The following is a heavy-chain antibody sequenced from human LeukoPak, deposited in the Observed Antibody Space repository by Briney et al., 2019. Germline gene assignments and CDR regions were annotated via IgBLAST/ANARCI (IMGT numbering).Heavy chain of an antibody. D-gene: IGHD5-18*01. V-gene: IGHV1-69*04. CDR2: IIPILGIA. Sequence: GASVKVSCKASGGTFSSYAISWVRQDPGQGLEWMGRIIPILGIANYAQKFQGRVTITADKSTSTAYMELSSLRAEDTAVYYCARTQKRGYSYGTPFDYWGQGTLVTVSS. CDR1: GGTFSSYA. CDR3: ARTQKRGYSYGTPFDY. J-gene: IGHJ4*02.